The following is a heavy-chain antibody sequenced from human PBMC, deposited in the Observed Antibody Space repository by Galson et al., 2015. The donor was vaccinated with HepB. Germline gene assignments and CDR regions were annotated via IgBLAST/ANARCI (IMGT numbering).Heavy chain of an antibody. Sequence: SVKVSCKASGGTFSSYAISWVRQAPGQGLEWMGGIIPIFGTANYAQKFQGRVTITADESTSTAYMELSSLRSEDTAVYYCAREGSTYYYDSSGHNWFDPWGQGTLVTVSS. J-gene: IGHJ5*02. V-gene: IGHV1-69*13. CDR2: IIPIFGTA. CDR1: GGTFSSYA. CDR3: AREGSTYYYDSSGHNWFDP. D-gene: IGHD3-22*01.